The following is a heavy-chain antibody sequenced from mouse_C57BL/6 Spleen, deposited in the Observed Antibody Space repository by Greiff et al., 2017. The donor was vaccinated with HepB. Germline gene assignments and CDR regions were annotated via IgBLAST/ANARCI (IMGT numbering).Heavy chain of an antibody. CDR2: IDPSDSYT. CDR3: ARFGVAY. D-gene: IGHD3-1*01. J-gene: IGHJ3*01. CDR1: GYTFTSYW. V-gene: IGHV1-50*01. Sequence: QVQLQQSGAELVKPGASVKLSCKASGYTFTSYWMQWVKQRPGQGLEWIGEIDPSDSYTNYNQKFKGKATLTVDTSSSTAYMQLSSLTSEDSAVYYCARFGVAYWGQGTLVTVSA.